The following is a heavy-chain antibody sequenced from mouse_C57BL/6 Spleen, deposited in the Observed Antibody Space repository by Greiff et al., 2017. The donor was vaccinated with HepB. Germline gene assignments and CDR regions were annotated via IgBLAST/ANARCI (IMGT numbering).Heavy chain of an antibody. CDR2: INPNNGGT. CDR1: GYTFTDYN. Sequence: EVQLQQSGPELVKPGASVKIPCKASGYTFTDYNMDWVKQSHGKSLEWIGDINPNNGGTIYNQKFKGKATLTVDKSSSTAYMELRSLTSEDTAVYYCARPPGPIYYYGSSPGAWFAYWGQGTLVTVSA. D-gene: IGHD1-1*01. V-gene: IGHV1-18*01. CDR3: ARPPGPIYYYGSSPGAWFAY. J-gene: IGHJ3*01.